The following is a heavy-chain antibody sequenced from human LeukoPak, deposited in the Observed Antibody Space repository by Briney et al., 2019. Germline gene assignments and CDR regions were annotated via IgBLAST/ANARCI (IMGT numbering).Heavy chain of an antibody. J-gene: IGHJ4*02. Sequence: PSETLSLTCTVPGGSISSYYWSWIRQTPGKGLEWIGDIYYSRSTNYNPSLKSRVTISVDTPKNQFSLKLSSVTAADTAVYYCERYSCPNGVCYYFDYWGQGTLVTVSS. CDR2: IYYSRST. V-gene: IGHV4-59*01. D-gene: IGHD2-8*01. CDR1: GGSISSYY. CDR3: ERYSCPNGVCYYFDY.